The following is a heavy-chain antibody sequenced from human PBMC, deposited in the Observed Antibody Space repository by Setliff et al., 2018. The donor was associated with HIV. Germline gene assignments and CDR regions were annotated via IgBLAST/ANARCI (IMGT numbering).Heavy chain of an antibody. V-gene: IGHV1-18*01. D-gene: IGHD5-12*01. CDR3: ARGKTWLRFLDY. Sequence: ASVKVSCKASGGTFRSKGISWVRQAPGRGLEWMGWINTHSGYTNYAQNVQGRVTVTMDTSTSTAYMELRSLKSDDTAVYYCARGKTWLRFLDYWGQGTLVTVSS. J-gene: IGHJ4*02. CDR1: GGTFRSKG. CDR2: INTHSGYT.